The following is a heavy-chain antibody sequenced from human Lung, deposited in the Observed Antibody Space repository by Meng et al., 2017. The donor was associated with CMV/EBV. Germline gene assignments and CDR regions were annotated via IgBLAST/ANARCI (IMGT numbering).Heavy chain of an antibody. CDR2: IYYSGST. CDR1: GGSISSGDYY. Sequence: SETLSLXCTVSGGSISSGDYYWSWIRQSPGKGLEWIGYIYYSGSTYYNPSLRSRVTISLDTSKNQFSLKLSSVTAADTAVYYCARVGSDFWSGYWPWGQRTLVTVSS. V-gene: IGHV4-30-4*08. CDR3: ARVGSDFWSGYWP. J-gene: IGHJ5*02. D-gene: IGHD3-3*01.